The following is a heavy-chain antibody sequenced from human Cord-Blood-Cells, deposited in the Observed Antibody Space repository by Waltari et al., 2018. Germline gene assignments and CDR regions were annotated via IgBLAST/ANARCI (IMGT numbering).Heavy chain of an antibody. CDR1: GGTFSSYA. CDR2: IIPIFGTA. J-gene: IGHJ4*02. D-gene: IGHD2-15*01. V-gene: IGHV1-69*12. Sequence: QVQLVQSGAEVKKPGSSVKVSCKASGGTFSSYAIRWVRQAPGQGLEWMGGIIPIFGTANYAQKFQGRVTITADESTSTAYMELSSLRSEDTAVYYCARLSSDCSGGSCYYFDYWGQGTLVTVSS. CDR3: ARLSSDCSGGSCYYFDY.